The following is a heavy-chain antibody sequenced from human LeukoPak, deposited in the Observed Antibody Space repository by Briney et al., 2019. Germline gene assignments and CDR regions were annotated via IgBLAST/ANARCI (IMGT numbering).Heavy chain of an antibody. Sequence: GGSLRLSCAASGFTFSTYSMTWVRQAPGKGLEWVSSIYGSGERTFYADSVRGRFTFSRDNSKNTLYLEMNSLRAEDTAVYFCAKDVVPDSGWDLDHWGQGTLVTVSS. CDR1: GFTFSTYS. D-gene: IGHD6-19*01. J-gene: IGHJ4*02. CDR2: IYGSGERT. V-gene: IGHV3-23*01. CDR3: AKDVVPDSGWDLDH.